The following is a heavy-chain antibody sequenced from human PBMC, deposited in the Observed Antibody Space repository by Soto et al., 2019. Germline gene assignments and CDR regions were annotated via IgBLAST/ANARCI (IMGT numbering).Heavy chain of an antibody. D-gene: IGHD3-10*01. Sequence: SETLSLTCTVSGGSISSSSYYWGWIRQPPGKGLEWIGSIYYSGSTYYNPSLKSRVTISVDTSKNQFSLKLSSVTAADTAVYYCARHLKAGSPYYYYYYYMDVWGKGTTVTVSS. J-gene: IGHJ6*03. V-gene: IGHV4-39*01. CDR3: ARHLKAGSPYYYYYYYMDV. CDR1: GGSISSSSYY. CDR2: IYYSGST.